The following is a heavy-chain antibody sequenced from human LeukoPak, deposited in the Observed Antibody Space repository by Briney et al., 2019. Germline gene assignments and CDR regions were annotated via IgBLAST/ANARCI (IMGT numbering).Heavy chain of an antibody. CDR3: AREYYGSGSYFFDY. D-gene: IGHD3-10*01. Sequence: ASVKVSCKASGYTFTSYGISWVRQAPGQRLEWMGWINAGNGNTKYSQKFQGRVTITRDTSASTAYMELSSLRSEDTAVYYCAREYYGSGSYFFDYWGQGTLVTVSS. CDR2: INAGNGNT. J-gene: IGHJ4*02. CDR1: GYTFTSYG. V-gene: IGHV1-3*01.